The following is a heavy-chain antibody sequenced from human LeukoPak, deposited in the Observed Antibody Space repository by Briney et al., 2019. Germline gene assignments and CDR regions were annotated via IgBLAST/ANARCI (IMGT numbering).Heavy chain of an antibody. D-gene: IGHD3-10*01. V-gene: IGHV4-4*07. CDR1: GGSISSYY. CDR2: IYTSGST. J-gene: IGHJ4*02. CDR3: ARVGEYGDFVDY. Sequence: SETLPLTCTVSGGSISSYYWSWIRQPAGKGLEWIGRIYTSGSTNYNPSLKSRVTMSVDTSKNQFSLKLSSVTAADTAVYYCARVGEYGDFVDYWGQGTLVTVSS.